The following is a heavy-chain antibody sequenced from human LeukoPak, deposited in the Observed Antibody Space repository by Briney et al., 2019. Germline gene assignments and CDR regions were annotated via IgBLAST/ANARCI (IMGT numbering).Heavy chain of an antibody. D-gene: IGHD6-19*01. Sequence: GRSLRLSCAASGFTFSSYAMHWVRQAPGKGLEWVAVISYDGSNKYYADSVKGRFTISRDNSKNTLYLQMNSLRAEDTAVYYCARVQPPLYSSGWYEFDYWGQGTLVTVSS. CDR3: ARVQPPLYSSGWYEFDY. CDR1: GFTFSSYA. CDR2: ISYDGSNK. V-gene: IGHV3-30-3*01. J-gene: IGHJ4*02.